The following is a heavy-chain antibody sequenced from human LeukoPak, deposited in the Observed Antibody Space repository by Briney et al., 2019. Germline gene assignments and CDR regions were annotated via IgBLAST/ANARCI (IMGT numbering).Heavy chain of an antibody. CDR1: GYTFTSHH. D-gene: IGHD3-3*01. V-gene: IGHV1-46*01. Sequence: ASVKVSCKASGYTFTSHHMHWVRQATGQGLEWMGIINPSGGSTNCAQKFQGRVIMTRDMSTSTVYMELISLRSEDTAVYYCAREAVTIFGVDRTQTTKLPHRFDPWGQGTLVTVSS. J-gene: IGHJ5*02. CDR2: INPSGGST. CDR3: AREAVTIFGVDRTQTTKLPHRFDP.